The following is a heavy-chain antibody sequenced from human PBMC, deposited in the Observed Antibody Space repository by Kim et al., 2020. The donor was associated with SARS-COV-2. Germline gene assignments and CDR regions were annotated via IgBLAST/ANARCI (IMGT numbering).Heavy chain of an antibody. D-gene: IGHD6-13*01. CDR2: ISGSGGST. CDR1: GFTFSSYA. Sequence: GGSLRLSCAASGFTFSSYAMSWVRQAPGKGLEWVSAISGSGGSTYYADSVKGRFTISRDNSKNTLYLQMNSLRAEDTAVYYCAKGLHRDYSSTPVREGYFDYWGQGTLVTVSS. CDR3: AKGLHRDYSSTPVREGYFDY. V-gene: IGHV3-23*01. J-gene: IGHJ4*02.